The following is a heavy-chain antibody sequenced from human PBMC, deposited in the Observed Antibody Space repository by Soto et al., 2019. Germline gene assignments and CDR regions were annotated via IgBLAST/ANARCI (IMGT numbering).Heavy chain of an antibody. V-gene: IGHV3-48*03. CDR2: ISSSGTII. J-gene: IGHJ4*02. CDR1: EFTFSSYE. CDR3: VRFGGAAAGPGDY. D-gene: IGHD6-13*01. Sequence: PGGALRLSCVASEFTFSSYEINWVRQAPGKGLEWVSYISSSGTIIYYTDSVKGRFTISRDNAKKSLYLQMNSLRAEDTAVYYCVRFGGAAAGPGDYWGQGTLVTVSS.